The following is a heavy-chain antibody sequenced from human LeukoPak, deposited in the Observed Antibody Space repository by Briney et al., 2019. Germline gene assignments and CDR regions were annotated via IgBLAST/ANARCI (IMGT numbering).Heavy chain of an antibody. Sequence: PGGSLRLSCAASGFTFSSYAMSWVRQAPGKGLEWVSSISSSSSYIYYADSVKGRFTISRDNAKNSLYLQMNSLRAEDTAVYYCARGRLQYLDYWGQGTLVTVSS. CDR2: ISSSSSYI. D-gene: IGHD6-25*01. V-gene: IGHV3-21*01. CDR3: ARGRLQYLDY. J-gene: IGHJ4*02. CDR1: GFTFSSYA.